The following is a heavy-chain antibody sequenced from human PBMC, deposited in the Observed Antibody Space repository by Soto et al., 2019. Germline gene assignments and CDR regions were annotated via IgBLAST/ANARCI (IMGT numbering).Heavy chain of an antibody. D-gene: IGHD6-6*01. J-gene: IGHJ4*02. CDR1: GFTFSSYA. Sequence: GGSLRLSCAASGFTFSSYAMSWVRQAPGKGLEWVSAISGSGTNTYYADSVKGRFTISRDNSKNTLYLQMNSLRAEDTALYYCAKLIDSCSVYWGQGALVTVSS. CDR2: ISGSGTNT. CDR3: AKLIDSCSVY. V-gene: IGHV3-23*01.